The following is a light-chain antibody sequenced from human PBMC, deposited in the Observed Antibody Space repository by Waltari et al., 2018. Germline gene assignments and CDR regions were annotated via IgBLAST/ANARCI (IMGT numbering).Light chain of an antibody. CDR3: MQALQTPWT. J-gene: IGKJ1*01. Sequence: DIVMTQSPLSLPVTPGEPASISCRSSQRLLHSNGYNYLDWYLQKAEPSPQLLIYLGSNRASGGPDRFSGSGSGTDFTLKISRVEAEDVGVYYCMQALQTPWTFGQGTKVEIK. CDR2: LGS. CDR1: QRLLHSNGYNY. V-gene: IGKV2-28*01.